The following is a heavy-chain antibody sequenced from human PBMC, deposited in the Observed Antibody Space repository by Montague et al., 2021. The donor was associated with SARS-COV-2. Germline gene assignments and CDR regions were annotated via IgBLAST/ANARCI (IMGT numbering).Heavy chain of an antibody. J-gene: IGHJ4*02. D-gene: IGHD3-9*01. V-gene: IGHV4-34*01. CDR2: ISHSGTI. Sequence: SETLSLTCEIYGDSFSSYSWSWVRQAPGKGLERTGEISHSGTINYNPSLAGRVTVSLDPSKYRFDLKLNSVTAADTALYYCVVFDYDVLTGYISFWGQGSTVTVSS. CDR3: VVFDYDVLTGYISF. CDR1: GDSFSSYS.